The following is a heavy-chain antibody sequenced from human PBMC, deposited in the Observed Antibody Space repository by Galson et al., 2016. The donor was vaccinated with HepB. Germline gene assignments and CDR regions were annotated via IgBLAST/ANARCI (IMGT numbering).Heavy chain of an antibody. V-gene: IGHV1-24*01. CDR2: FDPEDGET. D-gene: IGHD3-9*01. J-gene: IGHJ6*02. CDR1: GYTLTELS. CDR3: AALHGILTGYYSDGMDV. Sequence: SVKVSCKVSGYTLTELSMHWVRQAPGIGLEWMGNFDPEDGETIYAQKFQGRVTMTGDTSTGTAYMELSSLRSEDTAEYYCAALHGILTGYYSDGMDVWGQGTSVTVSS.